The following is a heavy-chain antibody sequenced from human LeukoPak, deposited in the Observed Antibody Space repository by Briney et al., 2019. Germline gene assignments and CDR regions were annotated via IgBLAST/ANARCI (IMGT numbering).Heavy chain of an antibody. D-gene: IGHD3/OR15-3a*01. CDR3: ARSRTGYIDY. Sequence: GASVKVSCKASGYTFTSYGISWVRQAPGQGLEWMGWISAYNGNTNYAQKFQGRVTITADKSTSTAYMELSSLRSEDTAVYYCARSRTGYIDYWGQGTLVTVSS. CDR2: ISAYNGNT. CDR1: GYTFTSYG. J-gene: IGHJ4*02. V-gene: IGHV1-18*01.